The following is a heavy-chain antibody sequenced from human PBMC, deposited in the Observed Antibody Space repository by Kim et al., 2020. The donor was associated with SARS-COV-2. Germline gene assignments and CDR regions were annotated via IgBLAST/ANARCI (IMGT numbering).Heavy chain of an antibody. Sequence: SETLSLTCAVYGGSFSGYYWSWIRQPPGKGLEWIGEINHSGSTNYNPSLKSRVTISVDTSKNQFSLKLSSVTAADTAVYYCARGRENYYGSGSYYVDYWG. J-gene: IGHJ4*01. CDR2: INHSGST. V-gene: IGHV4-34*01. CDR3: ARGRENYYGSGSYYVDY. D-gene: IGHD3-10*01. CDR1: GGSFSGYY.